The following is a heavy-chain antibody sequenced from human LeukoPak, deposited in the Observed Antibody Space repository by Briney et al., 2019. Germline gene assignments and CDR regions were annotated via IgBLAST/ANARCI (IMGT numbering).Heavy chain of an antibody. CDR1: GGSISNYF. V-gene: IGHV4-59*12. J-gene: IGHJ4*02. CDR2: FYYSDIT. CDR3: ARDSFLGGSGSYGY. D-gene: IGHD3-10*01. Sequence: PSETLSLTCTVSGGSISNYFWSWIRQPPGKGLECIGFFYYSDITYYNPSLKSRVTISLDTSKNQFSLKLSSVTAADTAVYYCARDSFLGGSGSYGYWGQGTLVTVSS.